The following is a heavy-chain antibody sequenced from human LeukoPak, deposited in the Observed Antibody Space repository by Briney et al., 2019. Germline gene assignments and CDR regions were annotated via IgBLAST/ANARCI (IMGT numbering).Heavy chain of an antibody. CDR2: VSSSGSNT. J-gene: IGHJ5*02. CDR1: GFTFSVSV. Sequence: GGSLRLSCAASGFTFSVSVMNWVRQAPGKGLEWVSGVSSSGSNTYYAESVKGRFTISRDNHKNTVHLQMNSLRAEDTAVYYCAKQSGDYVPWGQGTLVTVSS. CDR3: AKQSGDYVP. D-gene: IGHD4-17*01. V-gene: IGHV3-23*05.